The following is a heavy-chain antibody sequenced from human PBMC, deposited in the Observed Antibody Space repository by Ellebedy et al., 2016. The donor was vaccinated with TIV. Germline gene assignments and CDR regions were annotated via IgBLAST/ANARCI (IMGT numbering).Heavy chain of an antibody. J-gene: IGHJ6*02. Sequence: PGGSLRLSCAASGFSFSSYWMSWVRRAPGKGLEWVANIREDGSEKSYVASVKGRFTISKDNATNSLYLQMNSLRVEDTAVYYCARERRRDYDWLTDFYYNGVDVWGQGTTVTVSS. CDR1: GFSFSSYW. D-gene: IGHD3-9*01. V-gene: IGHV3-7*01. CDR2: IREDGSEK. CDR3: ARERRRDYDWLTDFYYNGVDV.